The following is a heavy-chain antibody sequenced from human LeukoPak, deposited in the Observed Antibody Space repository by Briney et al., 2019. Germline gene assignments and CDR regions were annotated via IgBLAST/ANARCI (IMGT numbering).Heavy chain of an antibody. J-gene: IGHJ3*02. D-gene: IGHD2-15*01. CDR3: ARVVGYCSGGSCYSIDAFDI. CDR2: TYYGGGT. V-gene: IGHV4-31*11. Sequence: ASGTLSLTCAVSGDSISSGGYYWSWIRQHPGKGLEWIGYTYYGGGTYYNPSLKSRVIISVDRSKNQFSLNLRSVTAADTAVYYCARVVGYCSGGSCYSIDAFDIWGQGTMVTVSS. CDR1: GDSISSGGYY.